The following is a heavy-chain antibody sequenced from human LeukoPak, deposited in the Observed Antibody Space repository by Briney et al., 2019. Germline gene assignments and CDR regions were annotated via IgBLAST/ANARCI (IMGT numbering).Heavy chain of an antibody. J-gene: IGHJ4*02. CDR2: ISYDGSNK. Sequence: PGGSLRLSCAASAFTFTSYAMHCVRQAADKVLEWVAFISYDGSNKYYADSVKGRFTISRDNSKNTLYLQMNSLRAEDTAVYYCAREGSIAVAGTLDYWGQGTLVTVSS. CDR3: AREGSIAVAGTLDY. CDR1: AFTFTSYA. D-gene: IGHD6-19*01. V-gene: IGHV3-30*01.